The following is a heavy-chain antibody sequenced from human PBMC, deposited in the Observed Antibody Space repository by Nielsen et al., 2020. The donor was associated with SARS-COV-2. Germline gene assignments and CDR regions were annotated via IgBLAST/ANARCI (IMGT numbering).Heavy chain of an antibody. V-gene: IGHV3-11*03. CDR1: GFTFSDSF. D-gene: IGHD2-8*02. CDR2: ISGSGSYT. Sequence: GESLKISCTASGFTFSDSFMSWIRQAPGKGLEWVSYISGSGSYTNYADSLKGRFTISRDNAKNSLYLQMDSLRAEDTAFYHCARSGHCNGGICYFTEYFQDWGQGTLVTVSS. J-gene: IGHJ1*01. CDR3: ARSGHCNGGICYFTEYFQD.